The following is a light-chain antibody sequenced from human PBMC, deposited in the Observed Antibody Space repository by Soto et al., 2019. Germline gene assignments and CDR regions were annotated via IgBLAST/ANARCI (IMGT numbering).Light chain of an antibody. CDR1: QSVSSSW. CDR3: QQYGSSPPLT. CDR2: GAS. J-gene: IGKJ4*01. V-gene: IGKV3-20*01. Sequence: EIVLTQSPGTLSLSPGERATLSCRASQSVSSSWLAWYQQKPGQAPRLLIYGASSRATGIPDRFSGSGSGTDFTLTISRLEPEDFAVYYCQQYGSSPPLTFGGGTKVDIK.